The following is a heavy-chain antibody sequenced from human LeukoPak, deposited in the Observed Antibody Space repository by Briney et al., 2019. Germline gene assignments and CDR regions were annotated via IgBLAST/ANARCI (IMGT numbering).Heavy chain of an antibody. CDR3: ARPRGSTSWLLHYYMDV. V-gene: IGHV3-30-3*01. CDR1: GFTFGSYA. D-gene: IGHD2-2*01. CDR2: ISYDGSNK. J-gene: IGHJ6*03. Sequence: PGGSLRLSCAASGFTFGSYAMHWVRQAPGKGLEWVAVISYDGSNKYYADSVKGRFTISRDNSKNTLYLQMNSLRAEDTAVYYCARPRGSTSWLLHYYMDVWGKGTTVTVSS.